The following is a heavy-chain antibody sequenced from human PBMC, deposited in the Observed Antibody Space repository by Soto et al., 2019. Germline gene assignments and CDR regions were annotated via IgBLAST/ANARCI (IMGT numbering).Heavy chain of an antibody. CDR3: ATESLYTFGSGGFDY. V-gene: IGHV5-51*01. CDR2: IYPGDSDT. J-gene: IGHJ4*02. Sequence: GESLKISCKGSGYSFTSHWIGWVRQMPGKGLEWMGIIYPGDSDTRYSPSFQGQVTISADKSINTAYLQWSSLKASDTAMYYCATESLYTFGSGGFDYWGQGTLVTVSS. CDR1: GYSFTSHW. D-gene: IGHD5-18*01.